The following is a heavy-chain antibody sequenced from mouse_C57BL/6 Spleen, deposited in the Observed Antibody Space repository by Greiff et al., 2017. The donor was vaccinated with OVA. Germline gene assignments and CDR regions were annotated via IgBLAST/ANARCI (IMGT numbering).Heavy chain of an antibody. CDR2: IWSGGST. D-gene: IGHD1-1*01. Sequence: QVQLQQSGPGLVQPSQSLSITCTVSGFSLTSYGVHWVRQSPGKGLEWLGVIWSGGSTDYNAAFISRLSISKDNSKSQVFFKMNSLQADDTAIYYCARKGDYGSSYHCDVWGTGTTVTVSS. V-gene: IGHV2-2*01. CDR1: GFSLTSYG. CDR3: ARKGDYGSSYHCDV. J-gene: IGHJ1*03.